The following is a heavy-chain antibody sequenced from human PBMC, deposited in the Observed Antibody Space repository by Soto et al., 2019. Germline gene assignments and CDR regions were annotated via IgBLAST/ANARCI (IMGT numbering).Heavy chain of an antibody. Sequence: GASVKVSCKASGGTFSSYSISGVVQAPGEGLEWMGGITPIFGTANYAQKFQGRVTITADESTSTAYMELSSLRSEDTAVYYCARAGYSSSWYLHYGMDVWGQGTTVTVSS. V-gene: IGHV1-69*13. CDR3: ARAGYSSSWYLHYGMDV. D-gene: IGHD6-13*01. CDR2: ITPIFGTA. J-gene: IGHJ6*02. CDR1: GGTFSSYS.